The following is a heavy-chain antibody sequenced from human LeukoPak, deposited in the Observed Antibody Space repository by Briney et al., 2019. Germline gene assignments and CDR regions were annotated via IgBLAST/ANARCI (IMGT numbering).Heavy chain of an antibody. D-gene: IGHD4-23*01. J-gene: IGHJ4*02. CDR3: ARVSGSFSSLPVVTPIRPDHLLFDY. Sequence: PGGSLRLSCAASGFTFSSYWMSWVRQAPGKGLEWVANIKQDGSEKYYVDSVKGRFTISRDNAKNSLYLQMNSLRAEDTAVYYCARVSGSFSSLPVVTPIRPDHLLFDYWGQGTLVTVSS. CDR1: GFTFSSYW. CDR2: IKQDGSEK. V-gene: IGHV3-7*01.